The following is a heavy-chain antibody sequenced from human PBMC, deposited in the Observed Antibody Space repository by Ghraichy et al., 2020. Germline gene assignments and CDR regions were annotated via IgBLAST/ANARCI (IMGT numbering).Heavy chain of an antibody. CDR2: IYYSGST. D-gene: IGHD3-10*01. Sequence: SETLSLTCTVSGASVSSGSYYWSWIRQPPGKGLEWIGYIYYSGSTNYNPSLKSRVTISVDTSKNQFSLKLNSVTAADTAVYYCTRGVTGSLHYYDYWGQGTLVTVSS. CDR3: TRGVTGSLHYYDY. CDR1: GASVSSGSYY. J-gene: IGHJ4*02. V-gene: IGHV4-61*01.